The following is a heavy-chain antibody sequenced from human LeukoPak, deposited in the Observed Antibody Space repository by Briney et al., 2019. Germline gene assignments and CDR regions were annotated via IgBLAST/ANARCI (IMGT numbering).Heavy chain of an antibody. CDR1: GDSINSYY. Sequence: SETLSLTCTVSGDSINSYYWSWIRQPAGKGLEWIGRIYASGITNYNPSLKGRVTMSVDTSKNQFSLKLSSFTAADTAVYYCARVPLRRSVFDIWGQGTMVTVSS. CDR2: IYASGIT. V-gene: IGHV4-4*07. CDR3: ARVPLRRSVFDI. J-gene: IGHJ3*02. D-gene: IGHD3-3*01.